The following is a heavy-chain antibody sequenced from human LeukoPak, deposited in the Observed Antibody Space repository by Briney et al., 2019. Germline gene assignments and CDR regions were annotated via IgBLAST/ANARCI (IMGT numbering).Heavy chain of an antibody. CDR1: GFTFSTYW. V-gene: IGHV3-74*01. CDR3: ARAPSEIGGYYPEYFRH. D-gene: IGHD3-22*01. CDR2: IKSDGGT. Sequence: GGSLRLSCAASGFTFSTYWMHWVRQAPGKGLVWVSRIKSDGGTNYADSVKGRFTISRDNAKKTVSLQTNSLRPEDTGVYYCARAPSEIGGYYPEYFRHWGQGTLVTVSS. J-gene: IGHJ1*01.